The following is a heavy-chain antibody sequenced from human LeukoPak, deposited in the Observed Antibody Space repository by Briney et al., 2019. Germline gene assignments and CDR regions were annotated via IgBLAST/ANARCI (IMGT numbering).Heavy chain of an antibody. CDR1: GYTFTGYY. D-gene: IGHD3-9*01. CDR2: INPNSGGT. V-gene: IGHV1-2*02. CDR3: ARDQTYSLLRYFDWFPFDY. J-gene: IGHJ4*02. Sequence: ETSVKVSCKAPGYTFTGYYMHWVRQAPGQGLEWMGWINPNSGGTNYAQKFQGRVTMTRDTSISTAYMELSRLRADDTAVYYCARDQTYSLLRYFDWFPFDYWGQGTLVTVSS.